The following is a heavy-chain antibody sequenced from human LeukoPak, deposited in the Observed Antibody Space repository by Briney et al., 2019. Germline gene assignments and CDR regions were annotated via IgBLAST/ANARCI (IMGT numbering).Heavy chain of an antibody. Sequence: ASVKVSCKASGYTFTGYYMHWVRQAPGQGPEWMGWINPNSGGTNYAQKFQGWVTMTRDTSISTAYMELSRLRSDDTAVYYCARAVARGDYALYYYYGMDVWGQGTTVTVSS. CDR3: ARAVARGDYALYYYYGMDV. V-gene: IGHV1-2*04. CDR2: INPNSGGT. CDR1: GYTFTGYY. J-gene: IGHJ6*02. D-gene: IGHD4-17*01.